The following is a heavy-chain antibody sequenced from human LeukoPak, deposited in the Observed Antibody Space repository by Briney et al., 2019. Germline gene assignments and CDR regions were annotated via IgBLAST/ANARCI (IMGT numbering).Heavy chain of an antibody. CDR1: GYTFTSYG. CDR2: ISAYNGNT. D-gene: IGHD2-8*02. J-gene: IGHJ4*02. V-gene: IGHV1-18*01. Sequence: GASVKVSCKASGYTFTSYGISWVRQAPGQGLEWMGWISAYNGNTNYAQKLQGRVTMTTDTSTSTAYMELRSLRSDDTVVYYCARTPYWWSISAGPYWGQGTLVTVSS. CDR3: ARTPYWWSISAGPY.